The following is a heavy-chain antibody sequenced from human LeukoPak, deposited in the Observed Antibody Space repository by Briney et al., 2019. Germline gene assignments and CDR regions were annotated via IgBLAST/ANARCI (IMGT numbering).Heavy chain of an antibody. Sequence: SETLSLTCTVSGDSISSSSYYWGWIRQPPGKGLESIGNIYYTGSTYYNPSLKSRVTMSADTSKNQFSLKLRSVTAADTAVYYCARVTGYTIEDYFDYWGQGTLVTVSS. CDR2: IYYTGST. D-gene: IGHD3-9*01. V-gene: IGHV4-39*07. CDR1: GDSISSSSYY. CDR3: ARVTGYTIEDYFDY. J-gene: IGHJ4*02.